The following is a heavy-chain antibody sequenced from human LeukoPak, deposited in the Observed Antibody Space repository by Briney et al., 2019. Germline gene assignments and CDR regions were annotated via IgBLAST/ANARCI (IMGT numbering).Heavy chain of an antibody. CDR3: ASSGASKLTGTNWFDP. CDR2: IYYSGST. V-gene: IGHV4-59*01. D-gene: IGHD1-20*01. CDR1: GGSISSYY. Sequence: PSETLSLTCTVSGGSISSYYWSWIRQPPGKGLEWIGYIYYSGSTNYNPSLKSRVTISVDTSKNQFSLKLSSVTAADTAVYYCASSGASKLTGTNWFDPWGQGTLVTVSS. J-gene: IGHJ5*02.